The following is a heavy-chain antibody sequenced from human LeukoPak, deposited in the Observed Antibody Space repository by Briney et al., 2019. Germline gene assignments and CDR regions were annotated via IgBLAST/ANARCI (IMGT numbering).Heavy chain of an antibody. J-gene: IGHJ4*02. D-gene: IGHD4-23*01. CDR2: ISSNGGST. V-gene: IGHV3-64*01. Sequence: SGGSLRLSCAASGFTFSSYAMHWVRQAPGKGLEYVSAISSNGGSTYYANSVKGRFTISRDNSKNTLYLQMGSLRAEDMAVYYCARAPRDYGGNSYYFDYWGQGTLVTVSS. CDR1: GFTFSSYA. CDR3: ARAPRDYGGNSYYFDY.